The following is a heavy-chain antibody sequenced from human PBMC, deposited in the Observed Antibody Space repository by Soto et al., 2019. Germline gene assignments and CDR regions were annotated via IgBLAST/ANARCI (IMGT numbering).Heavy chain of an antibody. J-gene: IGHJ5*02. CDR1: GGTFSSYA. CDR3: ARDPAVADDTINWFDP. D-gene: IGHD6-19*01. V-gene: IGHV1-69*01. CDR2: IIPIFGTA. Sequence: QVQLVQSGAEVKKPGSSVKVSCKASGGTFSSYAISWVRQAPGQGLEWMGGIIPIFGTANYAQKFQGRVTITGDEATSTAYMELSSLRSEDTAVYYCARDPAVADDTINWFDPWGQGTLVTVSS.